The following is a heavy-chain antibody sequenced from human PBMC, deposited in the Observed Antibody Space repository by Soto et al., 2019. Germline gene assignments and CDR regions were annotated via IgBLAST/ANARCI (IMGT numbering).Heavy chain of an antibody. CDR1: GGFIRGSDYY. Sequence: SETLSLTCTVSGGFIRGSDYYWGWIRQPPGKGLEWIGNIYYSGTSYSYPSLEGRVTMSVDTSKNQFSMRLSSMTAADTAVYYCASLTTGTTSYYGMDVWGQGTTVTSP. CDR3: ASLTTGTTSYYGMDV. V-gene: IGHV4-39*01. CDR2: IYYSGTS. J-gene: IGHJ6*02. D-gene: IGHD1-1*01.